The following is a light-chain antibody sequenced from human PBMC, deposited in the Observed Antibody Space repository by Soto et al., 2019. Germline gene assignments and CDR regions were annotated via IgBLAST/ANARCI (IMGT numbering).Light chain of an antibody. CDR2: DAS. CDR1: QDISNY. CDR3: QQYDNPTIT. J-gene: IGKJ5*01. V-gene: IGKV1-33*01. Sequence: DIKMYQSPSSLSASVGDRVTITCQASQDISNYLNWYQQKPGKAPKLLIYDASNLETGVPSRFSGSGSGTDFTFTISSLQPEDIATYYCQQYDNPTITFGQGTRLAI.